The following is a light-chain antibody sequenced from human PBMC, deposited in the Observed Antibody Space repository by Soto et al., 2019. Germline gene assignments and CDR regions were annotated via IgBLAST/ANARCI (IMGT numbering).Light chain of an antibody. CDR1: SSDVGAYKY. Sequence: QSALTQPPSASGSPGQSVTISCTGTSSDVGAYKYVSWYQQYPGKAPKLMIYEVSKRPSGVPDRFSGSKSCNTASLTVSGLQAEDEADYYCTSYVGSNSGVFGGGTKLTVL. J-gene: IGLJ3*02. CDR2: EVS. V-gene: IGLV2-8*01. CDR3: TSYVGSNSGV.